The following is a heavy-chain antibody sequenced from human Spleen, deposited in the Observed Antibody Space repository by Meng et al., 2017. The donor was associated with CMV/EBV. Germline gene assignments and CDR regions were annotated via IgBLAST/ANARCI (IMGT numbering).Heavy chain of an antibody. CDR3: ASCPHTHLEWLFEY. Sequence: GGSLRLSCAASGLTFSSYAMHWVRQAPGKGLEWVAVISYDGSNKYYADSVKGRFTISRDNSKNTLYLQMNSLRAEDTAVYYCASCPHTHLEWLFEYWGQGTLVTVSS. CDR2: ISYDGSNK. D-gene: IGHD3-3*01. V-gene: IGHV3-30-3*01. CDR1: GLTFSSYA. J-gene: IGHJ4*02.